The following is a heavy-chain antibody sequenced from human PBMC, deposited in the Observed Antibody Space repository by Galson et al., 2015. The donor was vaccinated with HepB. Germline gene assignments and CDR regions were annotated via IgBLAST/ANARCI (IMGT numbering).Heavy chain of an antibody. V-gene: IGHV3-33*01. CDR2: IRYDGSNK. D-gene: IGHD3/OR15-3a*01. Sequence: SLRLSCAASGFTFSSYGMHWVRQAPGKGLEWVAVIRYDGSNKYYADSVKGRFTISRDNSKNTLYLQMNSLRAEDTAVYYCARDYDFNGDPPAFDYWGQGTLVTVSS. CDR1: GFTFSSYG. CDR3: ARDYDFNGDPPAFDY. J-gene: IGHJ4*02.